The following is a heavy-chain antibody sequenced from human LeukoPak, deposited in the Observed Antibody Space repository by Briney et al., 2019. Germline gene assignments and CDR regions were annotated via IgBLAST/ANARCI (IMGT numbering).Heavy chain of an antibody. D-gene: IGHD3-10*02. J-gene: IGHJ5*02. Sequence: PSETLSLTCTVSGGSISSSGFYWGWIRQPPEKGLECIGSIYYSGSTYYNPSLKSRVTISVDTSKNQFSLKLSSVTAADTAVYYCARSGMYGGSYNWFDPWGQGTLVTVSS. V-gene: IGHV4-39*07. CDR2: IYYSGST. CDR3: ARSGMYGGSYNWFDP. CDR1: GGSISSSGFY.